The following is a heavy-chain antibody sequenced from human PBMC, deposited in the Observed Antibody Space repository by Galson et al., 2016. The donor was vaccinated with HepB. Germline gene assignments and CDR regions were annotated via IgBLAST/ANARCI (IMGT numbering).Heavy chain of an antibody. D-gene: IGHD4-11*01. Sequence: SLRLSCAASGFTFSRYGIHWVRQAPGKGLEWVAVIWYDGNRKYYADSVKGRFTISRDNSRNTVDLQMDSLRTEDTAVYFCARDSVQHTNYDWLEFFDHWGQGTLVTVSS. V-gene: IGHV3-33*08. CDR3: ARDSVQHTNYDWLEFFDH. CDR1: GFTFSRYG. J-gene: IGHJ4*02. CDR2: IWYDGNRK.